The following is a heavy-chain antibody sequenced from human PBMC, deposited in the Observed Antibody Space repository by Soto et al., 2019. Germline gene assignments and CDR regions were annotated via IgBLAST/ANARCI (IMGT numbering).Heavy chain of an antibody. V-gene: IGHV1-2*02. D-gene: IGHD6-19*01. J-gene: IGHJ3*02. CDR2: INPNSGGT. CDR1: GYPFTSYY. CDR3: AREGWYDALDI. Sequence: ASLKVSCTVSGYPFTSYYMPWVRQAPGQGLEWMGWINPNSGGTNYAQEFQGRVTMTRDTSISTAYMELSRLRSDDTAVYDCAREGWYDALDIWGQGTMVTVSS.